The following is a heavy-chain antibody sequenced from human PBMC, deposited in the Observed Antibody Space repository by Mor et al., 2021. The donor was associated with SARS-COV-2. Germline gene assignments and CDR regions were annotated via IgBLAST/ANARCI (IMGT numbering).Heavy chain of an antibody. Sequence: SWVRQAPGTGLEWVSAISGSGGSTYYADSVKGRFTISRDNSKNTLYLQMNSLRAEDTAVYYCAKGRRSSTSCSDYWGQGTL. CDR2: ISGSGGST. V-gene: IGHV3-23*01. CDR3: AKGRRSSTSCSDY. D-gene: IGHD2-2*01. J-gene: IGHJ4*02.